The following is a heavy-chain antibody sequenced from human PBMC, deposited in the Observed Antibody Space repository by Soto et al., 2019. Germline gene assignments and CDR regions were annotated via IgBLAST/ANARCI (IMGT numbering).Heavy chain of an antibody. J-gene: IGHJ6*02. V-gene: IGHV4-4*02. CDR1: GGSISSSNW. CDR3: AREKTQLPSHYGMDV. CDR2: IYHSGST. Sequence: SETLSLTCAVSGGSISSSNWWSWVRQPPGKGLEWIGEIYHSGSTNYNPSLKSRVTISVDKSKNQFSLKLSSVTAADTAVYYCAREKTQLPSHYGMDVWGQGTTVTVSS. D-gene: IGHD2-2*01.